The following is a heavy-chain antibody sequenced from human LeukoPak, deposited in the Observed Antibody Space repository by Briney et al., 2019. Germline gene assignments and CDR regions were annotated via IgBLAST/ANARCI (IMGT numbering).Heavy chain of an antibody. J-gene: IGHJ4*02. CDR2: INIDGTST. Sequence: PGGSLRLSCAASGFTFSNYWMHWVRHVPGKGLLCVSRINIDGTSTSYADSVKGRFTISRDNSKNTLYLQMNSLRADDTAVYYCARSGLSRFDYWGQGTLVTVSS. D-gene: IGHD4/OR15-4a*01. V-gene: IGHV3-74*01. CDR1: GFTFSNYW. CDR3: ARSGLSRFDY.